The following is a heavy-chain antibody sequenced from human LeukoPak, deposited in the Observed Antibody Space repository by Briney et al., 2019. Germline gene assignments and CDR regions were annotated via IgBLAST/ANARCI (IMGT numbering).Heavy chain of an antibody. D-gene: IGHD1-26*01. CDR2: IRSSGGST. V-gene: IGHV3-23*01. Sequence: GGSLRLSCAASGFTFSSYAMSWVRQAPGKGLEWVSTIRSSGGSTHYTDSVKGRFTISRDNSKNTLYLQMNSLRAEDTAVYCCAKKTSIVGAFDYWGQGTLVTVSS. CDR1: GFTFSSYA. J-gene: IGHJ4*02. CDR3: AKKTSIVGAFDY.